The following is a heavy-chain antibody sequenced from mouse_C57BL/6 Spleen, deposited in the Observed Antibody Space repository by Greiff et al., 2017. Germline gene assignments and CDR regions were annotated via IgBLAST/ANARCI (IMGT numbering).Heavy chain of an antibody. CDR1: GYTFTSYW. V-gene: IGHV1-69*01. Sequence: QVQLQQPGAELVMPGASVKLSCKASGYTFTSYWMHWVKQRPGQGLEWIGEIDPSDCYTNYNQKFKGKSTLTVDKSSSTAYMQLSRLTSEDSAVYYCARRHHGNINGFDYWGQGTLLTVSA. CDR2: IDPSDCYT. CDR3: ARRHHGNINGFDY. D-gene: IGHD2-1*01. J-gene: IGHJ3*01.